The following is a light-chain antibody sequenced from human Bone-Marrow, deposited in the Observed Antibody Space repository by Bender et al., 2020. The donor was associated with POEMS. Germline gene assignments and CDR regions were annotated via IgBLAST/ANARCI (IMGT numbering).Light chain of an antibody. V-gene: IGLV3-21*03. CDR3: QSWGSNTAV. CDR1: DSGSKS. CDR2: DDS. J-gene: IGLJ2*01. Sequence: SYVLTQPPSVSVAPGKTATITCGGDDSGSKSVHWYQQKPGQAPVLVVYDDSDRPSGIPERLSGSRSGNTASLTISGTQTMDEADYYCQSWGSNTAVFGGGTKLTVL.